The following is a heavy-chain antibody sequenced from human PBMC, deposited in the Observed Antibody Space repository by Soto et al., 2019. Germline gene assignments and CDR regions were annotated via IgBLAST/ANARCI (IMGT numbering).Heavy chain of an antibody. CDR3: EKDRQRTAMVTWFHP. CDR2: ISGSGGST. CDR1: GFTFSSYA. J-gene: IGHJ5*02. V-gene: IGHV3-23*01. Sequence: EVQLLESGGGLVQPGGSLRLSCAASGFTFSSYAMSWVRQAPGKGLEWVSAISGSGGSTYYADSVKGRFTISRDNSKNTVYLQMNSLRAEDTAVYDCEKDRQRTAMVTWFHPWGQGTLVTVSS. D-gene: IGHD5-18*01.